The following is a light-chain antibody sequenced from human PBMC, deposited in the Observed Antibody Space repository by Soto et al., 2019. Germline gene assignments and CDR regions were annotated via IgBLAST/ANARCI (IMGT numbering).Light chain of an antibody. Sequence: TQSPATLSLSPGERATLSCRASQSVSSSYLAWYQQKPGQAPRLLIYGASTRATGIPARFSGSGSGTEFTLTISSLQSEDFAVYYCQQYNNWPPWTFGQGTKVDIK. V-gene: IGKV3-15*01. CDR3: QQYNNWPPWT. CDR1: QSVSSSY. CDR2: GAS. J-gene: IGKJ1*01.